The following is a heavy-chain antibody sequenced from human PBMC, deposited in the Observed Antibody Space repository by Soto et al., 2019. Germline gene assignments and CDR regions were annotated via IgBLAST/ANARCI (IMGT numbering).Heavy chain of an antibody. CDR1: GGTFSSYT. J-gene: IGHJ5*02. Sequence: QVQLVQSGAEVKKPGSSVKVSCKASGGTFSSYTISWVRQAPGQGLEWMGRIIPILGIANYAQKFQGRVTNTAHHSTSTDYMEMSSLRSEDTAVYYCARDLAPPKQQLSVSWGKGTLVTVSS. CDR3: ARDLAPPKQQLSVS. CDR2: IIPILGIA. V-gene: IGHV1-69*08. D-gene: IGHD6-13*01.